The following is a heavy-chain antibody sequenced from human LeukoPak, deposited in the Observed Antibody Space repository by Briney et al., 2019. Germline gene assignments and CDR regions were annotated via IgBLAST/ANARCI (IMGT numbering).Heavy chain of an antibody. J-gene: IGHJ4*02. V-gene: IGHV4-59*12. CDR3: ARGGSGSYFGDFDY. CDR2: IYYSGST. D-gene: IGHD1-26*01. Sequence: SETLSLTCTVSGGSISSYYWSWIRQPPGKGLEWIGYIYYSGSTNYNPSLKSRVTISVDTSKNQFSLKLSSVTAADTAVYYCARGGSGSYFGDFDYWGQGTLVTVSS. CDR1: GGSISSYY.